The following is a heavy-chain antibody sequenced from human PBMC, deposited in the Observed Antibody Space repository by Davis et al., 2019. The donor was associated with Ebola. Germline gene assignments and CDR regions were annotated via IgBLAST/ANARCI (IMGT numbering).Heavy chain of an antibody. CDR1: GFTFSSYA. CDR3: ARGEQWLTFDH. V-gene: IGHV3-64*01. D-gene: IGHD6-19*01. CDR2: ISSNGGST. Sequence: GESLKISCAASGFTFSSYAMHWVRQAPGKGLEYVSAISSNGGSTYYANSVKGRFTISRDNSKNTLYLQMGSLRAEDMAVYYCARGEQWLTFDHWGQGTLVTVSS. J-gene: IGHJ4*02.